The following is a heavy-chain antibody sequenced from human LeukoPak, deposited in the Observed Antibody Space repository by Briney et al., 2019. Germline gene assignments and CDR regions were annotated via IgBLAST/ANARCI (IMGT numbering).Heavy chain of an antibody. D-gene: IGHD3-10*01. CDR2: ISSNGGST. CDR3: VKRAEGAVTFGEFDY. V-gene: IGHV3-64D*06. Sequence: GGSLRLSCSASGFTFSSYAMHWVRQAPGKGLEYVSAISSNGGSTYYADSVKGRFTISRDNSKNTLYLQMSSLRAEDTAVYYCVKRAEGAVTFGEFDYWGQGTLVTVSS. J-gene: IGHJ4*02. CDR1: GFTFSSYA.